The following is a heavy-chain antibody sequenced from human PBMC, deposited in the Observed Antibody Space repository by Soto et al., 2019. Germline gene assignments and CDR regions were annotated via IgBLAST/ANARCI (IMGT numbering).Heavy chain of an antibody. V-gene: IGHV3-11*06. CDR1: GFTFSDYY. J-gene: IGHJ5*02. CDR3: ARDRTAFGVVSFWFDP. CDR2: ISSSSSYT. D-gene: IGHD3-3*01. Sequence: GSLRLSCAASGFTFSDYYMSWIRQAPGKGLEWVSYISSSSSYTNYADSVKGRFTISRDNAKNSLYLQMNSLRAEDTAVYYCARDRTAFGVVSFWFDPWGQGTLVTVSS.